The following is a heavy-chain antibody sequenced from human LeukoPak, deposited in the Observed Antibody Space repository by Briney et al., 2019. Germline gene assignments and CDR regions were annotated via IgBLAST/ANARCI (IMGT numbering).Heavy chain of an antibody. D-gene: IGHD2-21*01. Sequence: GGSLRLSCAASGFIFDDYAMHWVRQAPGKGLEWVSGISSNSGGIGYADSVQGRFTISRDNAKNSLYLQMNSLRAEDTAVYYCAKGIAGFDYWGQGTLVTVSS. CDR3: AKGIAGFDY. CDR1: GFIFDDYA. CDR2: ISSNSGGI. V-gene: IGHV3-9*01. J-gene: IGHJ4*02.